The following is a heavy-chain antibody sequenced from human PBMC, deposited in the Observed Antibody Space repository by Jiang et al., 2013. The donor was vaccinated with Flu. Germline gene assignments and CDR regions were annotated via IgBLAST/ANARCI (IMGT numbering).Heavy chain of an antibody. D-gene: IGHD5-12*01. J-gene: IGHJ4*02. Sequence: VQLVESGAEVKKPGASVMVSCKASGYAFTNHYIHWVRLAPGQGLEWMGMINPTADTTSFAQRFQDRVTLTRDTSTSTVYMELSSLRSEDTAVYYCAREETVDIVATWRLYHFGYWGQG. CDR2: INPTADTT. V-gene: IGHV1-46*01. CDR1: GYAFTNHY. CDR3: AREETVDIVATWRLYHFGY.